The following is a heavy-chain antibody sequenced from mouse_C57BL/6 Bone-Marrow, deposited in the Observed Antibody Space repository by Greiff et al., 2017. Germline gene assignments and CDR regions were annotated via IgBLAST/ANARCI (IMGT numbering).Heavy chain of an antibody. CDR3: ARMYYFDY. J-gene: IGHJ2*01. CDR1: GYTFTSYW. CDR2: INPSSGYT. V-gene: IGHV1-7*01. Sequence: QVQLKESGAELAKPGASVKLSCKASGYTFTSYWMHWVKQRPGQGLEWIGYINPSSGYTKYNQKFKDKATLTADKSSSKAYMKLSSLTYEDSAVYYCARMYYFDYWGQGTTLTVSS.